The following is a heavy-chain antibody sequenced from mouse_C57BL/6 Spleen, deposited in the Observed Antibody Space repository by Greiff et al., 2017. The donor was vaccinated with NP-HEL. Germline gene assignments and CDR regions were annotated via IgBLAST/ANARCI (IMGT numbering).Heavy chain of an antibody. CDR3: ARSGQLRLFAY. Sequence: QVQLKQPGAELVRPGPSVKLSCKASGYTFTSYWMHWVKQRPGQGLEWIGVIDPSDSYTNYNQKFKGKATLTVDTSSSTAYMQLSSLTSEDSAVYYCARSGQLRLFAYWGQGTLVTVSA. CDR1: GYTFTSYW. CDR2: IDPSDSYT. J-gene: IGHJ3*01. V-gene: IGHV1-59*01. D-gene: IGHD3-2*02.